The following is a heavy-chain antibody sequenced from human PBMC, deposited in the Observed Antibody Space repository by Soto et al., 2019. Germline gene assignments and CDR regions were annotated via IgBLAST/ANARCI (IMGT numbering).Heavy chain of an antibody. CDR3: VKDQVGGYSGYDFVLDAFDI. CDR1: GGSISSGSYY. V-gene: IGHV4-39*02. J-gene: IGHJ3*02. D-gene: IGHD5-12*01. CDR2: IYYSGST. Sequence: SETLSLTCTVSGGSISSGSYYWGWIRQPPGKGLEWIGSIYYSGSTYYNPSLKSRVTISVDTSKNQFSLKLSSVTAADTAVYYFVKDQVGGYSGYDFVLDAFDIWGQGTMVTVSS.